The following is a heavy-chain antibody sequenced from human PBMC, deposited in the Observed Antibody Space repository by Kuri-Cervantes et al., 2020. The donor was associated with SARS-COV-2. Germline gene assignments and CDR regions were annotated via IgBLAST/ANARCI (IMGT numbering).Heavy chain of an antibody. V-gene: IGHV4-39*01. J-gene: IGHJ4*02. CDR2: IYFSGST. CDR1: GGSISSYY. D-gene: IGHD3-9*01. Sequence: ESLKISCTVSGGSISSYYWSWVRQPPGKGLEWIGSIYFSGSTYYTPSLKSRVTISVDTSKNQFSLKLTSVTATDTAVYYCGRQASDWHIDYWGQGTLVTVSS. CDR3: GRQASDWHIDY.